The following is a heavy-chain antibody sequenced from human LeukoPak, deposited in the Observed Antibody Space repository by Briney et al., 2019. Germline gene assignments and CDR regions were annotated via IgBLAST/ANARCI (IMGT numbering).Heavy chain of an antibody. Sequence: GGSLRLSCAASGFTVSSNYMSWVRQAPGKGLEWVSVIYSGGSTYYADSVKGRFTISRDNSKNTLYLQMNSLRAEDTAVYYCARASSLLWFGEFPGGGFDYWGQGTLVTVSS. CDR3: ARASSLLWFGEFPGGGFDY. CDR1: GFTVSSNY. D-gene: IGHD3-10*01. J-gene: IGHJ4*02. CDR2: IYSGGST. V-gene: IGHV3-66*01.